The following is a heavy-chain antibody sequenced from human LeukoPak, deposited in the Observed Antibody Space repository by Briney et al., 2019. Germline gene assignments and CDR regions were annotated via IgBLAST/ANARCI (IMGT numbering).Heavy chain of an antibody. CDR3: AKGTNYDSSGPYFDY. V-gene: IGHV3-9*01. CDR2: ISWNSGSI. D-gene: IGHD3-22*01. Sequence: GGSLRLSCAASGFTFSSYWMHWVRQAPGKGLEWVSGISWNSGSIGYADSVKGRFTISRDNAKNSLYLQMNSLRAEDTALYYCAKGTNYDSSGPYFDYWGQGTLVTVSS. J-gene: IGHJ4*02. CDR1: GFTFSSYW.